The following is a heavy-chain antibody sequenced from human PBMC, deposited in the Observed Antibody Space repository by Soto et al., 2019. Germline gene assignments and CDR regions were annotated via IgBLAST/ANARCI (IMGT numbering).Heavy chain of an antibody. CDR3: TSTAFGYYYYYGMDV. V-gene: IGHV3-73*01. D-gene: IGHD2-21*02. CDR1: GFTFSGSA. J-gene: IGHJ6*02. Sequence: VQLVESGGGLVQPGGSLKLSCAASGFTFSGSAMHWVRQASGKGLEWVGRIRSKANSYATAYAASVKGRFTISRDDSKNTAYLQMNSLKTEDTAVYYCTSTAFGYYYYYGMDVWGQGTTVTVSS. CDR2: IRSKANSYAT.